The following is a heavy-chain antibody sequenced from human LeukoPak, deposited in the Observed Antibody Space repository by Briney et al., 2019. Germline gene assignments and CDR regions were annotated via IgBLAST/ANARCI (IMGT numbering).Heavy chain of an antibody. CDR3: AREGTRYYYGSGSLF. D-gene: IGHD3-10*01. V-gene: IGHV3-48*04. CDR2: ISSSSSTI. Sequence: GGSLRLSCAASGFTFSSYSMNWVRQAPGKGLEWVSYISSSSSTIYYADSVKGRFTISRDNAKNSLYLQMNSLRAEDTAVYYCAREGTRYYYGSGSLFWGQGTLVTVSS. J-gene: IGHJ4*02. CDR1: GFTFSSYS.